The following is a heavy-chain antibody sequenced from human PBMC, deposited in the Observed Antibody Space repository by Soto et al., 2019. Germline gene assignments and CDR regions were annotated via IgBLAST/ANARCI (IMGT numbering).Heavy chain of an antibody. CDR1: GISLSTDAVG. D-gene: IGHD5-12*01. Sequence: QITLKESGPTLVKPTQTLTLTCTFSGISLSTDAVGVAWIRPPPGKALEWLALIYWDDDKRYSPSLKSRLTIIKDTSKNQEVLTMTNMDPVDTATYYCAHRGEVATIISDAFDIWGPGTSVTVSS. J-gene: IGHJ3*02. CDR2: IYWDDDK. V-gene: IGHV2-5*02. CDR3: AHRGEVATIISDAFDI.